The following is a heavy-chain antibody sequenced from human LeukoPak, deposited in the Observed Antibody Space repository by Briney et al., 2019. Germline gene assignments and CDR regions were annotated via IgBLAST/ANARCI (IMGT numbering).Heavy chain of an antibody. CDR2: IYYSGST. D-gene: IGHD3-16*02. Sequence: SETLSLTCTVSGGSISSGGYYWSWIRQHPGKGLEWIGYIYYSGSTYYNPSLKSRVTISVDTSKSQFSLKLSSVTAADTAVYYCARENLRLGELSLARAGAFDIWGQGTMVTVSS. CDR3: ARENLRLGELSLARAGAFDI. CDR1: GGSISSGGYY. J-gene: IGHJ3*02. V-gene: IGHV4-31*03.